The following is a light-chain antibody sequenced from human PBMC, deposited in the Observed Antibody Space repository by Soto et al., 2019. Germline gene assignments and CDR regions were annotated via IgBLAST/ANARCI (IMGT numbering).Light chain of an antibody. J-gene: IGKJ1*01. CDR3: QQYNKRPPWT. CDR1: QRFGSSN. CDR2: STS. Sequence: EIVLTQSPGTLSLSPGERGTLSCRASQRFGSSNLAWYQQKPGQAPRLLIYSTSTRVTGIPARFSGSGSGTEFALTISSLQSEDFAVYYCQQYNKRPPWTFGQGTKVDIK. V-gene: IGKV3-15*01.